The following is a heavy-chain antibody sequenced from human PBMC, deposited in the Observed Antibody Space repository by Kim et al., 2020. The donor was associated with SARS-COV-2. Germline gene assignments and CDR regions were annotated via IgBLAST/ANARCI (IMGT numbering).Heavy chain of an antibody. CDR2: FDPEDGET. Sequence: ASVKVSCKVSGYTLTELSMHWVRQAPGKGLEWMGGFDPEDGETIYAQKFQGRVTMTEDTSTDTAYMELSSLRSEDTAVYYCATRGGSGGNSSISYYYYYGMDVWGQGTTVTVSS. D-gene: IGHD2-21*02. CDR1: GYTLTELS. CDR3: ATRGGSGGNSSISYYYYYGMDV. V-gene: IGHV1-24*01. J-gene: IGHJ6*02.